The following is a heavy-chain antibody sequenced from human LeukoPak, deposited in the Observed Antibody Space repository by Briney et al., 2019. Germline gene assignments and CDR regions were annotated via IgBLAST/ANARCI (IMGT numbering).Heavy chain of an antibody. D-gene: IGHD5-18*01. CDR2: IYTSGST. CDR3: ARARGYSYGPKYYFDY. V-gene: IGHV4-4*07. CDR1: GGSISSYY. Sequence: SETLSLTCSVSGGSISSYYWSWIRQPAGKGLEWIGRIYTSGSTNYNPSLKSRVTMSVDTSKNQFSLKLSSVTAADTAVYYCARARGYSYGPKYYFDYWGQGTLVTVSS. J-gene: IGHJ4*02.